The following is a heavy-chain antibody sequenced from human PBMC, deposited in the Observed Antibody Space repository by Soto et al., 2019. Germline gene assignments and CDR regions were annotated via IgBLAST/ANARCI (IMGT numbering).Heavy chain of an antibody. D-gene: IGHD3-10*01. CDR3: ATMTWDYYGSGSYDY. J-gene: IGHJ4*02. V-gene: IGHV3-48*03. CDR1: GYTFCSYE. CDR2: ISSSGSTI. Sequence: EVQLVEPGGGWVQPGGALRLYCAASGYTFCSYEMNWVRQAPGKGLEWVSYISSSGSTIYYADSVKGRFTISRDNAKNSLYLQMNSLRAEDTAVYYCATMTWDYYGSGSYDYWGQGTLVTVSS.